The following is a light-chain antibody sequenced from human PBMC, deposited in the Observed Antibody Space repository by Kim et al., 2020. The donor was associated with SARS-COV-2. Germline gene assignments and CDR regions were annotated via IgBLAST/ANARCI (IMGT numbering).Light chain of an antibody. CDR3: QQYSHWPLS. V-gene: IGKV3-15*01. CDR1: QSVSSN. CDR2: GAS. Sequence: IVMTQSPATLSVSQGERATLSCRASQSVSSNLAWYQQKPGQAPRLLLYGASTRATGIPGRFSGSGSGTEFTLTISSLQSEDFAVYYCQQYSHWPLSFGGGTKVYIK. J-gene: IGKJ4*01.